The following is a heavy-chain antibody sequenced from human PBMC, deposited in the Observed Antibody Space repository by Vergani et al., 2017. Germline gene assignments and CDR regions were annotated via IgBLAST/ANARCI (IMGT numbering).Heavy chain of an antibody. D-gene: IGHD3-10*01. Sequence: EVQLVESGGGLIQPGGSLRLSCAASGFTVSSNYMSWVRQAPGKGLEWVSVIYSGGSTYYADSVKGRFTISRDNSKNTLYLQMNSLRAEDTAVYYCARDRRVTMVRGVAVYYYGMDVWGQGTTVTGSS. J-gene: IGHJ6*02. V-gene: IGHV3-53*01. CDR3: ARDRRVTMVRGVAVYYYGMDV. CDR2: IYSGGST. CDR1: GFTVSSNY.